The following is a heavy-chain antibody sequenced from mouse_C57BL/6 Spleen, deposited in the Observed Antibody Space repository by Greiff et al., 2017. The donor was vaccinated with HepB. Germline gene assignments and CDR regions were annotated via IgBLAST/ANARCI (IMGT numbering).Heavy chain of an antibody. CDR1: GYSFTGYF. J-gene: IGHJ4*01. Sequence: EVQVVESGPELVKPGDSVKISCKASGYSFTGYFMNWVMQSHGKSLEWIGRINPYNGDTFYNQKFKGKATLTVDKSSSTAHMELRSLTSEDSAVYYCARSDDYLYYYAMDYWGQGTSVTVSS. CDR3: ARSDDYLYYYAMDY. D-gene: IGHD2-4*01. CDR2: INPYNGDT. V-gene: IGHV1-20*01.